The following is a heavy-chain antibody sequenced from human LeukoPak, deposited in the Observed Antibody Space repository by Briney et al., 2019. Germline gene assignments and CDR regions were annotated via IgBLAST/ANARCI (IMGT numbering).Heavy chain of an antibody. CDR3: ARGTEMATISSGDYYYYYMDV. J-gene: IGHJ6*03. CDR2: IYYSGST. V-gene: IGHV4-59*01. CDR1: GGSISTYY. Sequence: SETLSLTCTVSGGSISTYYWNWIRQPPGKGLECIGYIYYSGSTNYNPSLKSRVTISLDTSKNQFSLKLTSVTAADTAVYYCARGTEMATISSGDYYYYYMDVWGKGTTVTVSS. D-gene: IGHD5-24*01.